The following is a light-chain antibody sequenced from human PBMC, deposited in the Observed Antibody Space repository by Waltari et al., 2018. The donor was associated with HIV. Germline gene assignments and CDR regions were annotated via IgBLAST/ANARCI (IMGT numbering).Light chain of an antibody. CDR2: YDR. J-gene: IGLJ2*01. CDR3: QVWDNNSDHHVV. Sequence: SYVLTQPPSVSVAPGKTARITCGGNDIESTSVNWYQQKPGQAPVLVIYYDRDRPSGIPDRFSGSNSGNTATLTISRVEAGDEADYYCQVWDNNSDHHVVLGGGTKLTV. CDR1: DIESTS. V-gene: IGLV3-21*04.